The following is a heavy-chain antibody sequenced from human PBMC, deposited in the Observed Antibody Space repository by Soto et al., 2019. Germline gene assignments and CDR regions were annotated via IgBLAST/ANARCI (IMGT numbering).Heavy chain of an antibody. CDR3: ARSNYDILTGSRYNWFDP. J-gene: IGHJ5*02. D-gene: IGHD3-9*01. CDR2: IYDSGSI. Sequence: SETLSLTCTVSGGSISGYFWSWLRQPPGKGLEWIGYIYDSGSINYNPSLKSRVTMSVDTSKNQFSLQLRSVTAADTAVYFCARSNYDILTGSRYNWFDPWGQGTLVTVYS. V-gene: IGHV4-59*01. CDR1: GGSISGYF.